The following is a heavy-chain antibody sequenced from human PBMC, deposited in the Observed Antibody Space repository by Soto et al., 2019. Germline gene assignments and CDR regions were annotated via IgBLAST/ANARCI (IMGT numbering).Heavy chain of an antibody. V-gene: IGHV4-39*01. D-gene: IGHD3-22*01. CDR2: IYYSESSHYRGST. CDR1: GDSISSSNYY. Sequence: SETLSLTCTVSGDSISSSNYYWAWIRQPPGKGLEWIGSIYYSESSHYRGSTYYNPSLKSRVTISVDTSKNQLFLKLSSVTAADTAVYYCARGEDWAKTDDSSAQVYWGQGAPVTVSS. J-gene: IGHJ4*02. CDR3: ARGEDWAKTDDSSAQVY.